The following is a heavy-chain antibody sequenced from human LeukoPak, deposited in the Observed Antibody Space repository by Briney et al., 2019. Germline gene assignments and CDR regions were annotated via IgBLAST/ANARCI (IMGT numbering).Heavy chain of an antibody. CDR3: VRDRGEFSYSHDC. V-gene: IGHV4-30-4*01. D-gene: IGHD1-26*01. Sequence: PSETLSLTCTVSGDSINSGNYYWSWIRQTPGKGLEWIGYIYHGGSTYFNPSLQSRVTISADTSENHFSLRLSSVTAADTAVYYCVRDRGEFSYSHDCWGQGTLVTVSS. J-gene: IGHJ4*02. CDR1: GDSINSGNYY. CDR2: IYHGGST.